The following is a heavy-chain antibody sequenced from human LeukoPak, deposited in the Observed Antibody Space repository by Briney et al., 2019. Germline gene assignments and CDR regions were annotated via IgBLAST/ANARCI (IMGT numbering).Heavy chain of an antibody. CDR2: INSDGSAT. CDR1: GFTFRSYW. Sequence: GGSLRLSCEASGFTFRSYWMHWVRQAPGKGLVWVSRINSDGSATSYAGSVKGRFTISKDNAKNTVYLQMNNLRAEDTAVYYCVSFYEAYWGRGTLVTVSS. D-gene: IGHD2/OR15-2a*01. CDR3: VSFYEAY. J-gene: IGHJ4*02. V-gene: IGHV3-74*01.